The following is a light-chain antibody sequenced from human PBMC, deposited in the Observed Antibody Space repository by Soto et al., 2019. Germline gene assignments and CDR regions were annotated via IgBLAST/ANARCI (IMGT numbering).Light chain of an antibody. Sequence: DIQITQSPSSMSASVGDRVTITCRSSQSISGYLNWYQKKSGQAPRLLMYAASSLQSGVPSRFSGSGSGTDFTLTISSLQPEESATYDGQQRDSMPWTFGQGTKVDIK. CDR3: QQRDSMPWT. V-gene: IGKV1-39*01. CDR2: AAS. CDR1: QSISGY. J-gene: IGKJ1*01.